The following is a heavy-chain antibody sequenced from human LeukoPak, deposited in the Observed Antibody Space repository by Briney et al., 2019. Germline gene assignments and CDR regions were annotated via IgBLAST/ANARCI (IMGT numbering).Heavy chain of an antibody. V-gene: IGHV3-7*01. D-gene: IGHD6-19*01. J-gene: IGHJ6*02. Sequence: GGSLRLSCAASGFTFSSYWMSWVRQAPGKGLEWVANIKQDGSEKYYVDSVKGRFTISRDNSKNSLYLQMNSLRAEDTAVYYCAREGLGSSGWTVYYYYYGMDVWGQGTTVTVSS. CDR2: IKQDGSEK. CDR1: GFTFSSYW. CDR3: AREGLGSSGWTVYYYYYGMDV.